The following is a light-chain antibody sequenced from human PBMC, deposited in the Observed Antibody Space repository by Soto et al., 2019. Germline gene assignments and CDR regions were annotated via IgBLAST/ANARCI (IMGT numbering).Light chain of an antibody. V-gene: IGKV3-15*01. Sequence: EIEMTQSPATLSLAPGERVTLSCRASESVSTNLAWYQQKAGQAPRLLIYGASTRATGIPARFSGSGSGTEFTLTISGLQSEDFAVYYCQQYSIWRTVGQGTKVDSK. CDR2: GAS. J-gene: IGKJ1*01. CDR3: QQYSIWRT. CDR1: ESVSTN.